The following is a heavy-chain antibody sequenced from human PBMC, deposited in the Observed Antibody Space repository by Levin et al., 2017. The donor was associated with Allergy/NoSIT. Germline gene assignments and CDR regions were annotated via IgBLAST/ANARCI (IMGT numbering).Heavy chain of an antibody. CDR3: AKGDSRFPDIVVVPAAKFDY. Sequence: GGSLRLSCAASGFTFSSYAMSWVRQAPGKGLEWVSAISGSGGSTYYADSVKGRFTISRDNSKNTLYLQMNSLRAEDTAVYYCAKGDSRFPDIVVVPAAKFDYWGQGTLVTVSS. CDR2: ISGSGGST. CDR1: GFTFSSYA. D-gene: IGHD2-2*01. J-gene: IGHJ4*02. V-gene: IGHV3-23*01.